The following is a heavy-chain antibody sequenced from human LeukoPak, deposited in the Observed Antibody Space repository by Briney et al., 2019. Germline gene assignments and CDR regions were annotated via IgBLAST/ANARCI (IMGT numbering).Heavy chain of an antibody. CDR3: TTWAVAEFGQIVSDY. Sequence: GGSLRLSCAASGFTFSNAWMSWVRQAPGKGLEWVGRIKSKTDGRTTDYAAPVKGRFTISRDDSKNTLYLQMNSLKTEDTAVYYCTTWAVAEFGQIVSDYWGQGTLVTVSS. CDR1: GFTFSNAW. V-gene: IGHV3-15*01. D-gene: IGHD6-19*01. CDR2: IKSKTDGRTT. J-gene: IGHJ4*02.